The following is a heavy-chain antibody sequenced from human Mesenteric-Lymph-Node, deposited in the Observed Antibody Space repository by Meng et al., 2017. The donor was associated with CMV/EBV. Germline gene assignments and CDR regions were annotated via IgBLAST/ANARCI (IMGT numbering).Heavy chain of an antibody. J-gene: IGHJ6*02. V-gene: IGHV3-48*04. CDR2: ISSSNSVI. Sequence: GGSLRLSCAASGFTFSSYAMNWVRLAPGKGLEWVAYISSSNSVIYYIDSVRGRFTISRDNAKDSLYLQMSSLRAEDTALYYCAREGGAGSSTSCYNCDYYYGMDVWGQGTTVTVSS. D-gene: IGHD2-2*01. CDR1: GFTFSSYA. CDR3: AREGGAGSSTSCYNCDYYYGMDV.